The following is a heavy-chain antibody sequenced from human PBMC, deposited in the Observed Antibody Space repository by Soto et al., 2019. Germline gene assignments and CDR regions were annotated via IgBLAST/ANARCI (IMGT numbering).Heavy chain of an antibody. J-gene: IGHJ4*02. D-gene: IGHD1-26*01. Sequence: DSAKASCKAHGYTPTCYAMTSVRQAPGQGLEWMGWINAANDNTEYAQNLQGRITITRDTSANTVYMDLSSLRSEDTALYFWARATWDGGLDYWGQGSLVTVTS. V-gene: IGHV1-3*01. CDR1: GYTPTCYA. CDR2: INAANDNT. CDR3: ARATWDGGLDY.